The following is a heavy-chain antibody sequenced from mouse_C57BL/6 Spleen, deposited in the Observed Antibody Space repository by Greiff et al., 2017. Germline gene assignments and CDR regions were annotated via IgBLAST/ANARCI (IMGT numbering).Heavy chain of an antibody. CDR3: ARHGSSYDYAMDY. D-gene: IGHD1-1*01. V-gene: IGHV14-3*01. Sequence: EVKLVESVAELVRPGASVKLSCTASGFNIKNTYMHWVKQRPEQGLECIGRIDPANGNTKYAPKFQGKATITADTSSNTAYLQLSSLTSEDTAIYYCARHGSSYDYAMDYWGQGTSVTVSS. J-gene: IGHJ4*01. CDR1: GFNIKNTY. CDR2: IDPANGNT.